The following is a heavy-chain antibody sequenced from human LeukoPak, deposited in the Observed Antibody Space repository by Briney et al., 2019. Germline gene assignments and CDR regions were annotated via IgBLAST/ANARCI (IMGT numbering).Heavy chain of an antibody. V-gene: IGHV3-7*01. CDR3: VRESAFWSGQGIGRPLGV. CDR2: IKEDGSDK. CDR1: GFTFSDYW. J-gene: IGHJ6*04. Sequence: GGSLRLSCAGSGFTFSDYWMTWVRQAPGKGLEWVANIKEDGSDKQYVDSVKGRFTISRDNAENSLHLQMNSLRAEDTAVYYCVRESAFWSGQGIGRPLGVWGKGTTVTVSS. D-gene: IGHD3-3*01.